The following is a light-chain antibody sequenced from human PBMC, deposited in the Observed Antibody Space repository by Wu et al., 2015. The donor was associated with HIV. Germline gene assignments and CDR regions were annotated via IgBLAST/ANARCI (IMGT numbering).Light chain of an antibody. CDR3: QQYNLWWT. CDR2: AAS. V-gene: IGKV3-15*01. CDR1: EFVGTN. Sequence: EIVMTQSPVTLSVPPGAGVTLSCRANEFVGTNLAWYQQKPGQAPRLLISAASTRADGIPNRFSGSGSGTQFTLTISSVQPEDFAVYYCQQYNLWWTFGQGPGWKS. J-gene: IGKJ1*01.